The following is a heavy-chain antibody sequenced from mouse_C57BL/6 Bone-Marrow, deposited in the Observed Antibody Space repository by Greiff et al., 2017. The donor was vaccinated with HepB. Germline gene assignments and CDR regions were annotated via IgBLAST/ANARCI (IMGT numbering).Heavy chain of an antibody. V-gene: IGHV1-58*01. CDR3: ARGPYYAMDY. Sequence: EVQGVESGAELVRPGSSVKMSCKTSGYTFTSYGINWVKQRPGQGLEWIGYIYIGNVYTEYNEKFKGKATLTSDTSSSTAYMQLSSLTSEDSAIYFCARGPYYAMDYWGQGTSVTVSS. CDR1: GYTFTSYG. J-gene: IGHJ4*01. CDR2: IYIGNVYT.